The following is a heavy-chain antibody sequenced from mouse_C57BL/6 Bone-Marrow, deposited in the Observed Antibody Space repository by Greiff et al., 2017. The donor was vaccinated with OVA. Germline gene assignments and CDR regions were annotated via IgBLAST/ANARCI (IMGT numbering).Heavy chain of an antibody. J-gene: IGHJ1*03. CDR2: IYPGSGST. D-gene: IGHD2-1*01. CDR3: TREGYGNPPYWYFDV. V-gene: IGHV1-55*01. Sequence: QVQLQQPGAELVKPGASVKMSCKASGYTFTSYWITWVKQRPGQGLEWIGDIYPGSGSTNYNEKFKSKATLTVDTSSSTAYMQLSSLTSEDSAVYYCTREGYGNPPYWYFDVWGTGTTVTVSS. CDR1: GYTFTSYW.